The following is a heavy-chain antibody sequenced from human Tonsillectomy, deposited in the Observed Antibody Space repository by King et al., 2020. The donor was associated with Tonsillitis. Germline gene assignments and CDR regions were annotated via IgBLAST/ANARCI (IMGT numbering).Heavy chain of an antibody. Sequence: TLKESGPTLVKPTQTLTLTCTFSGFSLTTGGVGVGWIRQPPGKALEWLALIYWDDNKRYSPSLKSRLTITKDTSKNLVVLTMTNMDPVDTATYYCAHRGLYSSSSLNAGEHYWFDPWGQGTLVTVSS. CDR1: GFSLTTGGVG. D-gene: IGHD6-6*01. CDR2: IYWDDNK. J-gene: IGHJ5*02. V-gene: IGHV2-5*02. CDR3: AHRGLYSSSSLNAGEHYWFDP.